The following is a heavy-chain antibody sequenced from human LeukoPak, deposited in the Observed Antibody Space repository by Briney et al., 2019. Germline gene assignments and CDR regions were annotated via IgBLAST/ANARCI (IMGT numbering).Heavy chain of an antibody. CDR3: ARALGYCSGGSCGGAWFDP. CDR2: IYYTGST. Sequence: SETLSLTCTVSGGSISTYYWSWIRQPPGKGLEWIGYIYYTGSTSYNPSLKSRVTISVDTSKSQFSLKLSSVTAADTAVYYCARALGYCSGGSCGGAWFDPWGQGTLVTVSS. V-gene: IGHV4-59*12. CDR1: GGSISTYY. J-gene: IGHJ5*02. D-gene: IGHD2-15*01.